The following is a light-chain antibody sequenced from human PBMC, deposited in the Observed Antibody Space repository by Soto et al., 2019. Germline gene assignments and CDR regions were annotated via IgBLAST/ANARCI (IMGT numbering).Light chain of an antibody. CDR1: QSVLSSSNNKNY. J-gene: IGKJ2*01. CDR3: QQYYSAPYT. CDR2: WAS. Sequence: SCWSNQSVLSSSNNKNYLTWYQHKPGQPPKLLIYWASTRESGVPDRFSGSGSGTDFTLTISSLQAEDVAVYYCQQYYSAPYTFGQGTKLEIK. V-gene: IGKV4-1*01.